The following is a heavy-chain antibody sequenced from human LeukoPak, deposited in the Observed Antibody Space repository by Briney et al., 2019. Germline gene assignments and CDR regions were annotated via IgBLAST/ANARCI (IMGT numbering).Heavy chain of an antibody. CDR1: GFTFSSYA. V-gene: IGHV3-23*01. CDR2: ISGSGGST. J-gene: IGHJ4*02. D-gene: IGHD3-22*01. Sequence: GGSLRLSCAASGFTFSSYAMSWVRQAPGKGLEWVSAISGSGGSTYYADSVKGRFTISRDNSKNTLYLQMNSLRAEDTAVYYCAKVGGHYYDSSGYYQDYWGQGTLVTVSS. CDR3: AKVGGHYYDSSGYYQDY.